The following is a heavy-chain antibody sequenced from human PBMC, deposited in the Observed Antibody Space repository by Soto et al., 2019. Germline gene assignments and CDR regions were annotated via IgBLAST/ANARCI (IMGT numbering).Heavy chain of an antibody. D-gene: IGHD3-16*01. V-gene: IGHV2-5*02. CDR3: AHIPNYYQYDWFDP. CDR1: GFSLTTRGVG. Sequence: QITLKESGPTLVKPTQTLTLTCTFSGFSLTTRGVGVGWIRQPPGKALECLALIYWDDDKRYSPSLQSRLPNTKDTSKNQVVLTMTNVHPVDTATYYCAHIPNYYQYDWFDPWGQGTLVSVSS. J-gene: IGHJ5*02. CDR2: IYWDDDK.